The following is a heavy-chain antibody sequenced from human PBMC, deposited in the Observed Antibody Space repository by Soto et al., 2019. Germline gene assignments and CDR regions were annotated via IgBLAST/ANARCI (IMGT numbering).Heavy chain of an antibody. Sequence: PSETLSLTCAVYGGSFSGYYWSWIRQPPGKGLEWIGEINHSGSTNYNPSLKSRVTISADTSKNQFSLKLSSVTAADTAVYYCARVPRYDSSGYNHNNGMDVWGQGTTVTVSS. D-gene: IGHD3-22*01. CDR2: INHSGST. CDR1: GGSFSGYY. CDR3: ARVPRYDSSGYNHNNGMDV. J-gene: IGHJ6*02. V-gene: IGHV4-34*01.